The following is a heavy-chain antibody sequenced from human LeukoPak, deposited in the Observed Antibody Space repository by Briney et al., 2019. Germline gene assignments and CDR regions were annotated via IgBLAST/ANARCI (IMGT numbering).Heavy chain of an antibody. CDR3: AKVPVIPFWSGPDPHTGGNY. V-gene: IGHV3-30*02. Sequence: GGSLRLSCAASGFTFSSYGMHWVRQAPGKGLEWVAFIRYDGSNKYYADSVKGRFTISRDNSKNTLYLQMNSLRAEDTAVYYCAKVPVIPFWSGPDPHTGGNYWGQGTLVTVSS. J-gene: IGHJ4*02. CDR2: IRYDGSNK. D-gene: IGHD3-3*01. CDR1: GFTFSSYG.